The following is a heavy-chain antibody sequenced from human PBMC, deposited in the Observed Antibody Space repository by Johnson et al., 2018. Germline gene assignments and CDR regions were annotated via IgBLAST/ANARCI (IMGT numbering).Heavy chain of an antibody. CDR1: GFTFSTYD. V-gene: IGHV3-13*01. D-gene: IGHD5-18*01. Sequence: VESGGSLRLSCAASGFTFSTYDMHWVRQVTGKGLEWVSAIGSTGDTYYSDSVKGRFTISREIAKNSFYLQMNSLSAGDTAVSSCAREQLWGHEAFDIWGQGTMVTVSS. CDR2: IGSTGDT. J-gene: IGHJ3*02. CDR3: AREQLWGHEAFDI.